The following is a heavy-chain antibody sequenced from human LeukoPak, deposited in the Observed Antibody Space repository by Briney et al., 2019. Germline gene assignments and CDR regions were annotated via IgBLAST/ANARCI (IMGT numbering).Heavy chain of an antibody. CDR2: NNSDGSST. D-gene: IGHD5/OR15-5a*01. CDR1: GFTFSSYR. Sequence: GGSLRISCAASGFTFSSYRMHWVRQAPGKGLLLASCNNSDGSSTSYADSVKGRFTISRDNAKNTLYLQMNSLRAEDTAVYYCASLSVSVGTDYWGQGALVTVSS. V-gene: IGHV3-74*01. CDR3: ASLSVSVGTDY. J-gene: IGHJ4*02.